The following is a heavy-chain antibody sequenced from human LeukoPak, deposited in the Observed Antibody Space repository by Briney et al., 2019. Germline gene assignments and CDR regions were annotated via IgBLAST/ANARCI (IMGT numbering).Heavy chain of an antibody. CDR3: ARERIAAAGPFFDY. J-gene: IGHJ4*02. CDR2: IYYSGST. D-gene: IGHD6-13*01. Sequence: PSETLSLTCTVSGDSISLYYWSWTRQPPGKGLEWIGYIYYSGSTNYNPSLKSRVTISVDTSKNQFSLKLSSVTAADTAVYYCARERIAAAGPFFDYWGQGTLVTVSP. V-gene: IGHV4-59*01. CDR1: GDSISLYY.